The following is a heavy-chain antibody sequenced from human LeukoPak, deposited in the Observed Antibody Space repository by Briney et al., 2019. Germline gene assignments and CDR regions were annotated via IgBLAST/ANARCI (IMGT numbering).Heavy chain of an antibody. Sequence: SVKVSCEVSGGTFSRYAISWVRQAPGQGLEWMGGIIPIFGTANYAQKFQGRVTITADESTSTAYMELSSLRSEDTAVYYCARDSAGYCSGGSCSSYFDYWGQGTLVTVSS. J-gene: IGHJ4*02. D-gene: IGHD2-15*01. V-gene: IGHV1-69*01. CDR1: GGTFSRYA. CDR2: IIPIFGTA. CDR3: ARDSAGYCSGGSCSSYFDY.